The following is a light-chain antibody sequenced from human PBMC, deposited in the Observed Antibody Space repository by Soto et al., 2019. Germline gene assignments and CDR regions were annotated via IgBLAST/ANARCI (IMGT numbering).Light chain of an antibody. CDR1: SSYVGGYNR. CDR2: EVF. V-gene: IGLV2-8*01. Sequence: QSALTQPPSASGSPGQPVSISCTGTSSYVGGYNRVSWYQHHPGKAPKLIIYEVFKRPSGVPDRFSGSKSGNTASLTVSGLQAEDEADYYCNSYAGNSWVFGGGTKLTVL. CDR3: NSYAGNSWV. J-gene: IGLJ3*02.